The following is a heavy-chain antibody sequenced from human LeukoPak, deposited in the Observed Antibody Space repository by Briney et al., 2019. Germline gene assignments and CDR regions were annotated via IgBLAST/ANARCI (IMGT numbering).Heavy chain of an antibody. CDR3: ARAAAGTIDYYYYYGMDV. D-gene: IGHD6-13*01. V-gene: IGHV4-59*08. CDR2: IYYRGST. J-gene: IGHJ6*02. Sequence: SETLSLTCTVSGGSISSYYWSWIRQPPGKGLEWIGYIYYRGSTNYNPSLKSRVIILLDTSKSQFSLKLSSVTAADTAVYYCARAAAGTIDYYYYYGMDVWGQGTTVTVSS. CDR1: GGSISSYY.